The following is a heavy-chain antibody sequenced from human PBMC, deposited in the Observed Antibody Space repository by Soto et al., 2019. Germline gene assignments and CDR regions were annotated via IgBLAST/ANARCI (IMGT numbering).Heavy chain of an antibody. CDR2: MSHSGGT. J-gene: IGHJ3*02. CDR1: GGSVNSGNYY. CDR3: ARVERGTATTVVDAFDI. Sequence: QVQLQQWGAGLLKPSETLSLTCAVFGGSVNSGNYYWSWIRQPPGKGLEWIGEMSHSGGTHFNPSLKSRVTISVATSKNQFSLKMSSVTAAATAVYYCARVERGTATTVVDAFDIWGPGTMVTVSS. V-gene: IGHV4-34*01. D-gene: IGHD1-1*01.